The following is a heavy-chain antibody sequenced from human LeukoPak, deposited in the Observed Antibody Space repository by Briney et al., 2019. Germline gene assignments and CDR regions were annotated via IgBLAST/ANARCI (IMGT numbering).Heavy chain of an antibody. Sequence: PGGSLRLSCAASGFTFSSYGMHWVRQAPGKGLEWVAVIWYDGSNKYYADSVKGRFTISRDNSKNTLYLQMNSLRVEDTAVYYCATAEYTVALDYWGQGALITVSS. D-gene: IGHD5-12*01. V-gene: IGHV3-33*01. CDR3: ATAEYTVALDY. CDR2: IWYDGSNK. J-gene: IGHJ4*02. CDR1: GFTFSSYG.